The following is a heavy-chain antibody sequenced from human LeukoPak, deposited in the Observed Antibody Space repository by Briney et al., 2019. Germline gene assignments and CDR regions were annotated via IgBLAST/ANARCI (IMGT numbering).Heavy chain of an antibody. CDR2: IYSGGST. CDR1: GFTVSSNY. J-gene: IGHJ4*02. Sequence: GGSLRLSCAASGFTVSSNYMSWVRQAPGKGLEWVSVIYSGGSTYYADSVKGRFTISRDNGKNSLYLQMNSLRAEDTAVYYCARDPDSSGWYDYWGQGTLVTVSS. CDR3: ARDPDSSGWYDY. V-gene: IGHV3-66*01. D-gene: IGHD6-19*01.